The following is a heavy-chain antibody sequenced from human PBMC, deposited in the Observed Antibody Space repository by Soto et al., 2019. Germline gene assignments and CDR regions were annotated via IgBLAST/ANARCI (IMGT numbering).Heavy chain of an antibody. Sequence: SETLSLTCAVYGVTFSGYYWRWIRQPPGQGLEWIGEINNSGSTNYNPSLKSRVTISVGTSKNQFSMKLSSVTAADTAVYYCAISLTQSTTVNNCYFQHWGQGTLVTVSS. J-gene: IGHJ1*01. CDR2: INNSGST. CDR3: AISLTQSTTVNNCYFQH. D-gene: IGHD4-17*01. CDR1: GVTFSGYY. V-gene: IGHV4-34*08.